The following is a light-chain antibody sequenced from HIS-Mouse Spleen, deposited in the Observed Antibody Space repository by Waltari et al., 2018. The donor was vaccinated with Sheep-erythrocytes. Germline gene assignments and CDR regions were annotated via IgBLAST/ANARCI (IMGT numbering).Light chain of an antibody. CDR3: CSYAGSYNHV. V-gene: IGLV2-11*01. CDR2: DVS. Sequence: QSALTQPRSVSGSPGQSVTISCTGTSSDVGGYNYVSWYQQHPGKAPKLLLYDVSKRPSGVPDCFSGSKSGNTASLTISGLQAEDEADYYCCSYAGSYNHVFATGTKVTVL. CDR1: SSDVGGYNY. J-gene: IGLJ1*01.